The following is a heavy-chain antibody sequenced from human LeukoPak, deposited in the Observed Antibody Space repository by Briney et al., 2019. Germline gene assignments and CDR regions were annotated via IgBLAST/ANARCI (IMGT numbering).Heavy chain of an antibody. V-gene: IGHV3-23*01. J-gene: IGHJ4*02. CDR3: AKTTTGYSSGRYPGWPVDY. CDR1: RFTFSIYA. D-gene: IGHD6-19*01. Sequence: GGSLRLSCAASRFTFSIYAMSGVRQARGKGREGVSAVSGSGGGTYYADSVKGRFTISRDNSKDTVYLQMNSLSAEDTAVYYCAKTTTGYSSGRYPGWPVDYWGQGTLVTVSS. CDR2: VSGSGGGT.